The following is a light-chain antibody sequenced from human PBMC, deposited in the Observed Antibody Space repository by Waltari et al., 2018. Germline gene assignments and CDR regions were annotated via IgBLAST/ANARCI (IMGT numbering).Light chain of an antibody. J-gene: IGLJ2*01. CDR1: NSNVGSST. V-gene: IGLV1-44*01. Sequence: QSVVTQSPSVSGAPGQRVTISCSGSNSNVGSSTVNWYQKVPGAAPRLLIYSNEQRPSGVPDRFSASKSGTSASLASSGLQSEDEADYYCATWDARLTAVVFGGGTKVTVL. CDR3: ATWDARLTAVV. CDR2: SNE.